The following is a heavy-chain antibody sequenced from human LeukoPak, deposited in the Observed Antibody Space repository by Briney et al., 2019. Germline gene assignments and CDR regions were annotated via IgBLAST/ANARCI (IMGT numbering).Heavy chain of an antibody. V-gene: IGHV4-38-2*01. Sequence: PGGSLRLSCAASGFTLSDYYMSWIRQPPGKGLEWIGSIYYSGSTYYNPSLKSRVTISVDTSKNQFSLKLSSVTAADTAVYYCARPNYDILTGYVPFDYWGQGTLVTVSS. CDR3: ARPNYDILTGYVPFDY. D-gene: IGHD3-9*01. J-gene: IGHJ4*02. CDR1: GFTLSDYY. CDR2: IYYSGST.